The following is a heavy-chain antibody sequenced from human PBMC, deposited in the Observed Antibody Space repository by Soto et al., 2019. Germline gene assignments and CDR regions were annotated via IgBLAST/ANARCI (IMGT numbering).Heavy chain of an antibody. J-gene: IGHJ5*02. V-gene: IGHV3-23*01. D-gene: IGHD3-3*01. CDR1: GFTFSSYA. Sequence: GGSLRLSCAASGFTFSSYAMSWVRQAPGKGLEWVSAISGSGGSTYYADSVKGRFTISRDNSKNTLFLQMNSLRAEDTAVYYCAKSSSGYDFWSGYPDNWFDPWGQGTLVTVSS. CDR2: ISGSGGST. CDR3: AKSSSGYDFWSGYPDNWFDP.